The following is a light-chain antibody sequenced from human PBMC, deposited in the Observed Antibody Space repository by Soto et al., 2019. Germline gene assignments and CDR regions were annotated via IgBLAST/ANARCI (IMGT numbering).Light chain of an antibody. CDR2: KAS. CDR1: QNINNL. CDR3: QHYYTYPYT. V-gene: IGKV1-5*03. J-gene: IGKJ2*01. Sequence: DIPMTQSPSTLSTSVGVRVTISCRASQNINNLLAWYQQKPGKVPKLLIYKASSLESGVPSRFSGSGSGTDFTLTISTLQHDDFATYYCQHYYTYPYTFGQGTKLEIK.